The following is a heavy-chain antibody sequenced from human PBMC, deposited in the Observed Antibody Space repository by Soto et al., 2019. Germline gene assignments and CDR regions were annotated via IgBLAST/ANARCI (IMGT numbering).Heavy chain of an antibody. Sequence: QVQLVQSGAEVKKPGASVKVSCKASGYTFTNYGISWVRQAPGQGLEWMGWISAYNGNTKYAQKLQGRVTMTTDTSTSTDSMELRSLRSDDRAVYYCARDTPPVDYWGQGTLVTVSS. J-gene: IGHJ4*02. CDR3: ARDTPPVDY. CDR2: ISAYNGNT. V-gene: IGHV1-18*01. CDR1: GYTFTNYG. D-gene: IGHD2-15*01.